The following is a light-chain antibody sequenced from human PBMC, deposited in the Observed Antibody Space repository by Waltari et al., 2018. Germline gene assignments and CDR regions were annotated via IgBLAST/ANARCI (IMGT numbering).Light chain of an antibody. V-gene: IGKV1-9*01. Sequence: DIQLNQSPSFLSASVGDRVTITCRASQGISSYLGWFQQKSGKAPKLLIYAASTLQSGVPSRFSGSGSGTEFTLTISSLQPEDFAAYYCQQLYSYPRTFGQGTKVEIK. J-gene: IGKJ1*01. CDR1: QGISSY. CDR3: QQLYSYPRT. CDR2: AAS.